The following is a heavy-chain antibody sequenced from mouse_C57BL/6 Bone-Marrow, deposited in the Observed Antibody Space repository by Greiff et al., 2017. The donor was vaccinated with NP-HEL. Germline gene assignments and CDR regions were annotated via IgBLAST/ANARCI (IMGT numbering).Heavy chain of an antibody. CDR2: IWGDGST. J-gene: IGHJ2*01. D-gene: IGHD1-1*01. Sequence: VQGVESGPGLVAPSQSLSIPCTVSGFSLTSYGVSWVRQPPGKGLEWLGVIWGDGSTYYHSALISRLSISKDNSNGQVFLKLNSLQTYGTATYYCAKNYYGSSYDFDYWGQGTTLTVSS. CDR3: AKNYYGSSYDFDY. CDR1: GFSLTSYG. V-gene: IGHV2-3*01.